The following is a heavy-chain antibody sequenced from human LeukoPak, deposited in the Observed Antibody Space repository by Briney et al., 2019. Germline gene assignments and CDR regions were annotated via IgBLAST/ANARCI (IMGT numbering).Heavy chain of an antibody. V-gene: IGHV3-53*01. CDR1: GLTVSSNY. Sequence: GGSLRLSCAASGLTVSSNYMSWVRQAPGKGLEWVSVIYSGGSTYYADSVKGRFTISRDNSKNTLYLQMNSLRAEDTAVYYCARDAGDYDYVWGSYRYTLYYFDYWGQGTLVTVSS. CDR2: IYSGGST. D-gene: IGHD3-16*02. J-gene: IGHJ4*02. CDR3: ARDAGDYDYVWGSYRYTLYYFDY.